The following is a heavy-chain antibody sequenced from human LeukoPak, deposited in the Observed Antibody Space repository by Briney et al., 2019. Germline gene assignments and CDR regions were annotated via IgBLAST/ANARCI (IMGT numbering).Heavy chain of an antibody. Sequence: GGSLRLSCAASGFTFSSYSMNWVRQAPGKGLEWVSYISSSSSTIYYADSVKGRFTISRDNAKNSLYLQMNSLRAEDTALYYCVKDKGSTVTGLPDYWGQGTLITVSS. J-gene: IGHJ4*02. D-gene: IGHD4-17*01. CDR3: VKDKGSTVTGLPDY. V-gene: IGHV3-48*04. CDR2: ISSSSSTI. CDR1: GFTFSSYS.